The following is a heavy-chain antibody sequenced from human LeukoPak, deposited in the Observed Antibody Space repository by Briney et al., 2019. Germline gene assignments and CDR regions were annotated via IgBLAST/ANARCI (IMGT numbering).Heavy chain of an antibody. Sequence: QPGGSLRLSCAASGFTFSIYAIQWVRQAPGKGLEWVALISHDGSNKNYADSVKGRFTISRDNSKNTLYLQMNSLRAEDTAVYYCARGREGYSFDYAFDIWGQGTMVTVSS. CDR1: GFTFSIYA. V-gene: IGHV3-30-3*01. D-gene: IGHD5-18*01. CDR3: ARGREGYSFDYAFDI. CDR2: ISHDGSNK. J-gene: IGHJ3*02.